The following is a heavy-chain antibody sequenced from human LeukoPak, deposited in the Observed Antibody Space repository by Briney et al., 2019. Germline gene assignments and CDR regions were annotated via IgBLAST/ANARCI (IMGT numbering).Heavy chain of an antibody. V-gene: IGHV1-69*06. D-gene: IGHD1-26*01. J-gene: IGHJ5*02. Sequence: SVKVSCKASGVTFSSYAMSWVRQAPGQGLEWMARIIRICGTANYAHTVQGRVTITADKSTSTGYMELSSLRSEDTAVYYCATIVGATNEGFDPWGQGTLVTVSS. CDR3: ATIVGATNEGFDP. CDR2: IIRICGTA. CDR1: GVTFSSYA.